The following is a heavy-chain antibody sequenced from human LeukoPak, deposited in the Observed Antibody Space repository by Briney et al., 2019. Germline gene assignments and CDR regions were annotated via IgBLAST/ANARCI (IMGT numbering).Heavy chain of an antibody. V-gene: IGHV3-9*01. CDR2: ISWNSGSI. Sequence: PGRSLRLSCAASGFTFDDYAMHWVRQAPGKGLEWVSGISWNSGSIGYADSVKGRFTISRDNAKNSLYLQMNSLRAEDTAVYYCARGGVVTITTLDYWGQGTLVTVSS. J-gene: IGHJ4*02. CDR1: GFTFDDYA. CDR3: ARGGVVTITTLDY. D-gene: IGHD3-22*01.